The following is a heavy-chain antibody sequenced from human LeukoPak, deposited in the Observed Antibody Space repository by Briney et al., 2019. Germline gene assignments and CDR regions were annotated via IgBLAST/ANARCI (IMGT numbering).Heavy chain of an antibody. J-gene: IGHJ5*02. D-gene: IGHD3-10*01. CDR3: ARHPFGSARFDP. CDR1: GGSFSTYY. V-gene: IGHV4-59*08. CDR2: IYESGRT. Sequence: SETLSLTCSVSGGSFSTYYWSWIRQPPGKGLEWIGYIYESGRTSYNPSLKNRVTMSIDTFKNQFSLKVTFLTAADTAVYYCARHPFGSARFDPWGQGTLVTVSS.